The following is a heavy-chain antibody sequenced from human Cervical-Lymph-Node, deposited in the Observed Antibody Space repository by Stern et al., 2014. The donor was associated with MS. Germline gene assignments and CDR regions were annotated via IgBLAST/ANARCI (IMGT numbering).Heavy chain of an antibody. CDR3: ARGRTTMAY. Sequence: VQLVESGGGLVKPGGSLRLSCAPSGFTFSDFYMSWIRQAPGKGLAWVSYISTSGSPISYSDSVKGRFTISRDNAKNSLYLQMNSLRAEDTAVYFCARGRTTMAYWGQGTLVTVSS. CDR2: ISTSGSPI. CDR1: GFTFSDFY. V-gene: IGHV3-11*01. J-gene: IGHJ4*02. D-gene: IGHD4-11*01.